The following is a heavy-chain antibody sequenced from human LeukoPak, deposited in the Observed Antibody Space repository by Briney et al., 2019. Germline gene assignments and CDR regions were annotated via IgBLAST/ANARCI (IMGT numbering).Heavy chain of an antibody. CDR2: FDPDDGET. V-gene: IGHV1-24*01. CDR3: ATDRIAARRAYYYYGMDV. CDR1: GHTLSELS. D-gene: IGHD6-6*01. Sequence: ASVKVSCKVSGHTLSELSMHWVRQAPGKGLEWMGGFDPDDGETIYAQRLQGRVIMTEDTSTDMAYMELSSLRSEDTAVYYCATDRIAARRAYYYYGMDVWGQGTTVTVSS. J-gene: IGHJ6*02.